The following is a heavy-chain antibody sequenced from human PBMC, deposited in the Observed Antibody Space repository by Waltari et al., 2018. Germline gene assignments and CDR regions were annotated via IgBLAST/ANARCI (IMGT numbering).Heavy chain of an antibody. D-gene: IGHD2-21*02. CDR1: GGSVNSYY. Sequence: QVQLQESGPGLVKPSETLSLTCTVSGGSVNSYYWSWIRQPPGKGLEWIGHIYYNGNTDYNPSLTSRVTILVDTSKNQVSLKLTSVTAADTALYFCAREIYGGNSRPYDHWGQGTLVTVAS. V-gene: IGHV4-59*02. CDR3: AREIYGGNSRPYDH. CDR2: IYYNGNT. J-gene: IGHJ4*02.